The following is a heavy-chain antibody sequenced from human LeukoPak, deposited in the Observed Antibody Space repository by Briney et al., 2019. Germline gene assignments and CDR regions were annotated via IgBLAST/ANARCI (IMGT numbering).Heavy chain of an antibody. D-gene: IGHD6-13*01. CDR1: GVSVSGTTYY. CDR2: IYYTGSS. CDR3: MKASISWYDPFDY. Sequence: SETLSLTCTVSGVSVSGTTYYWGWLRQPPGKGREWIGSIYYTGSSYYNPSLNTRVTISVDTSKNQFSLRLSSVTASDTAIYYCMKASISWYDPFDYWGQGILVTVSS. J-gene: IGHJ4*02. V-gene: IGHV4-39*01.